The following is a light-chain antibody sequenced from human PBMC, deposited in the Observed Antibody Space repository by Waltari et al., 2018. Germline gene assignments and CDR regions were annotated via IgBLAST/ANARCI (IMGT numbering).Light chain of an antibody. J-gene: IGKJ4*01. CDR3: QQRSKWPLT. Sequence: EIVLTQSPPTLSLSPGERATLSCRATQSVSSYLAWYQQRPGQAPSLLIYDASTSATDIPARFTGSGSETDFTLTISSLEPEDFAVYYCQQRSKWPLTFGGGTKVEIK. CDR2: DAS. V-gene: IGKV3-11*01. CDR1: QSVSSY.